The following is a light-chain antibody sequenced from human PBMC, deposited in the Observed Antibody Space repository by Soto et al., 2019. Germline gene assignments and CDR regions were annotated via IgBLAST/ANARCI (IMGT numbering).Light chain of an antibody. V-gene: IGLV2-14*01. CDR3: SSYTSSSTPV. Sequence: QSALTQPASVSGSPGQSITISCTGTSSDVGGYNYVSWYHQHPAKAPKLMIYEVSNRPSGVSNRCSGSKSGNTASLTISGLQAEDEADYYCSSYTSSSTPVFGGGTKLTV. J-gene: IGLJ2*01. CDR1: SSDVGGYNY. CDR2: EVS.